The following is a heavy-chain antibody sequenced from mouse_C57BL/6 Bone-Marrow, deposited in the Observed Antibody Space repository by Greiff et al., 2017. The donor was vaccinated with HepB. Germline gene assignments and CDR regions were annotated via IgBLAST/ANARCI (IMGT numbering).Heavy chain of an antibody. J-gene: IGHJ4*01. CDR3: ARSDSSEEYWGDY. CDR1: GYTFTSYW. V-gene: IGHV1-52*01. Sequence: QVQLQQPGAELVRPGSSVKLSCKASGYTFTSYWMHWVKQRPIQGLEWIGNVDPSDSETHYNQKFKDKATLTVDKSSSTAYMQLSSLTSEDSAVYYCARSDSSEEYWGDYWGQGTSVTVSS. CDR2: VDPSDSET. D-gene: IGHD3-2*02.